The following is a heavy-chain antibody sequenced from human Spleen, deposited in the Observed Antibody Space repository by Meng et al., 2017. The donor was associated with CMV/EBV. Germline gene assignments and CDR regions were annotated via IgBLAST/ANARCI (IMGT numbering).Heavy chain of an antibody. CDR1: RCSVSSGHYY. D-gene: IGHD2/OR15-2a*01. CDR2: TVYCGSI. Sequence: SRCSVSSGHYYWNWIRQPPGKVLGWIGQTVYCGSINYNPSLESRLSISIDTSKNQFSLNLNSVTAADTAVYYCAGLIVGNGGRGHWGQGTLVTVSS. CDR3: AGLIVGNGGRGH. J-gene: IGHJ4*02. V-gene: IGHV4-61*01.